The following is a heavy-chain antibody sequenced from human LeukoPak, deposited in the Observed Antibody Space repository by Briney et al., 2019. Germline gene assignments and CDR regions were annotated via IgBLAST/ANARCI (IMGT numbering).Heavy chain of an antibody. J-gene: IGHJ4*02. CDR2: ISGNSSII. V-gene: IGHV3-48*01. Sequence: GGSLRLSCAASGFTFSSYTMNWVRQAPGKGLEWVSYISGNSSIIYYADSVKGRFTISRDNSKNTLYLQMNSLRAEDTAVYCCAKKPSSGYYYIDYWGQGTLVTVSS. CDR1: GFTFSSYT. D-gene: IGHD3-22*01. CDR3: AKKPSSGYYYIDY.